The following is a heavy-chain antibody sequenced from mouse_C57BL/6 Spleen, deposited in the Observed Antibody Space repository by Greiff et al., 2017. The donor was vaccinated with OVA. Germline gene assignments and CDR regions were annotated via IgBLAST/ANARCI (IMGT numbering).Heavy chain of an antibody. CDR1: GYTFTSYW. CDR3: ARWKTFYAMDD. J-gene: IGHJ4*01. CDR2: IYPGSGST. Sequence: QVQLQQPGAELVKPGASVKMSCKSSGYTFTSYWLTWVKQRPGHGLAWIGDIYPGSGSTNYNEKFKSKATLTVDTSSSTAYMQLSSLTSEDSAVYYCARWKTFYAMDDWGQGTSVTVSS. V-gene: IGHV1-55*01.